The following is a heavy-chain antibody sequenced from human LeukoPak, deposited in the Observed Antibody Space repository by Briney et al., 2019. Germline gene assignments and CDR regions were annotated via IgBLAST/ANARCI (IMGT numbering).Heavy chain of an antibody. CDR3: AREGYSYGAFDY. V-gene: IGHV1-2*06. J-gene: IGHJ4*02. CDR2: INPNSGGT. CDR1: GYTFTGYY. Sequence: EASVKVSCKASGYTFTGYYMHWVRQAPGQGLEWMGRINPNSGGTNYAQKFQGRVTMTRDTSISAAYMELSRLRSDDTAVYYCAREGYSYGAFDYWGQGTLVTVSS. D-gene: IGHD5-18*01.